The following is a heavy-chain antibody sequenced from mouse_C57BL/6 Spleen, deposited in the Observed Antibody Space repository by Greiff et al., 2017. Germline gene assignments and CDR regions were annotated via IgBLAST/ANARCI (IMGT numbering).Heavy chain of an antibody. CDR2: INPGSGGT. CDR3: ARGNYGSSYGAMDY. Sequence: QVQLQQSGAELVRPGTSVKVSCKASGYAFTNYLIEWVKQRPGQGLEWIGVINPGSGGTNYNEKFKGKAKLTADKSSSTAYMQLSSLTSEDSAVYFCARGNYGSSYGAMDYWGQGTSVTVSS. CDR1: GYAFTNYL. V-gene: IGHV1-54*01. J-gene: IGHJ4*01. D-gene: IGHD1-1*01.